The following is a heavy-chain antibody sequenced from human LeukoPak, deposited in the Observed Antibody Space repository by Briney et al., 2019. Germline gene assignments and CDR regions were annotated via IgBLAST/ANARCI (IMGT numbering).Heavy chain of an antibody. J-gene: IGHJ4*02. D-gene: IGHD3-16*01. CDR2: ISQSGSI. CDR3: ARRNYDTTSGLGEGYLDY. Sequence: SETLSLTCAVYGGSFSGFYWNFIRQPPGKGLEWIGEISQSGSINYSPSLKSRVTISKDTSKKQFSLKLTSVTAADTAIYYCARRNYDTTSGLGEGYLDYWGQGTLVTVSS. V-gene: IGHV4-34*01. CDR1: GGSFSGFY.